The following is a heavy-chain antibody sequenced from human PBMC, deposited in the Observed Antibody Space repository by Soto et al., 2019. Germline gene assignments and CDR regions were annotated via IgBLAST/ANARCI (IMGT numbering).Heavy chain of an antibody. CDR3: ATGGTYFDY. V-gene: IGHV4-4*07. CDR1: GGSISSYY. J-gene: IGHJ4*02. CDR2: IHTSGSP. Sequence: QVQLQESGPGLVKPSETLSLTCTVSGGSISSYYCSWIRQAAGKGLEWIGRIHTSGSPNYNPSLKSRVTMSADTSKNPFSLKLTSVTAADTAVYYCATGGTYFDYWGQGTLVTVSS.